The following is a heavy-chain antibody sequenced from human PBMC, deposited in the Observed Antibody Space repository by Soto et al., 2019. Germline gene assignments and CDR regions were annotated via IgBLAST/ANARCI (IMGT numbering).Heavy chain of an antibody. D-gene: IGHD5-12*01. CDR1: GFTFSSYG. CDR3: AKDGEATSVGWFDP. V-gene: IGHV3-30*18. Sequence: ESGGGVVQPGRSLRLSCAASGFTFSSYGMHWVRQAPGKGLEWVAVISYDGSNKYYADSVKGRFTISRDNSKNTLYLQMNSLRAEDTAVYYCAKDGEATSVGWFDPWGQGTLVTVSS. J-gene: IGHJ5*02. CDR2: ISYDGSNK.